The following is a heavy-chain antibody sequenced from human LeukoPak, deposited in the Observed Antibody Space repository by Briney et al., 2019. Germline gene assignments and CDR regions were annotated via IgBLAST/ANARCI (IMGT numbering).Heavy chain of an antibody. D-gene: IGHD3-10*01. CDR1: GFTFSSYA. Sequence: GGSLRLSCAASGFTFSSYAMSWVRQAPGKGLEWVSAISSSSNYLYYADSVNGRFTVSRDNAKNSLYLQMNSLRAEDTAVYYCASEYYYGSGTYFNSYVFNYWGQGTLVTVSS. CDR3: ASEYYYGSGTYFNSYVFNY. J-gene: IGHJ4*02. CDR2: ISSSSNYL. V-gene: IGHV3-21*01.